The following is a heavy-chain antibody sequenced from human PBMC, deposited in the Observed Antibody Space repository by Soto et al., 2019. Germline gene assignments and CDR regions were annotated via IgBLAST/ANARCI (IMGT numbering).Heavy chain of an antibody. CDR1: GYTFTSYD. J-gene: IGHJ6*03. CDR2: MNPNSGNT. D-gene: IGHD2-2*01. Sequence: GASVKVSCKASGYTFTSYDSNWVRQATGQGLEWKRWMNPNSGNTGYAQKFQGRVTMTRNTSISTAYMELSSLRSENTAVYYCASKSRYCSSTSCYYYYYYYMDVWGKGTTVTVSS. CDR3: ASKSRYCSSTSCYYYYYYYMDV. V-gene: IGHV1-8*01.